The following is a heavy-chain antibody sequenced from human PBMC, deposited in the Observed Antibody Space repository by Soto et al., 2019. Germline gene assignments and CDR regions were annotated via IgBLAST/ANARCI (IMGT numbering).Heavy chain of an antibody. CDR3: ARDRRGSAVVTPGGGGMDV. D-gene: IGHD2-21*02. Sequence: QVQLVQSGAEVKKPGASVKVSCKASGYTFTSYGISWVRQAPGQGLEWMGWISAYNGNTNYAQKLQGRVTMTTDTATSTAYMELRSLRSDDTAVYYCARDRRGSAVVTPGGGGMDVWGQGTTVTVSS. CDR2: ISAYNGNT. J-gene: IGHJ6*02. CDR1: GYTFTSYG. V-gene: IGHV1-18*01.